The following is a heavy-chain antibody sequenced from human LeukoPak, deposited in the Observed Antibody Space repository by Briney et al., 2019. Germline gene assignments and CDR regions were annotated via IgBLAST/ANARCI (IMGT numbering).Heavy chain of an antibody. CDR1: GYRFTSYW. J-gene: IGHJ4*02. D-gene: IGHD6-19*01. V-gene: IGHV5-51*01. CDR2: IYLSDSDA. Sequence: GESLKISFKGSGYRFTSYWIGWVRPMPGKGLEWMGIIYLSDSDARYSPSFQGQVTISADKSISTAYLQWSSLKASDTAMYYCARLVVAGTRYFDYWGQGTLVTVSS. CDR3: ARLVVAGTRYFDY.